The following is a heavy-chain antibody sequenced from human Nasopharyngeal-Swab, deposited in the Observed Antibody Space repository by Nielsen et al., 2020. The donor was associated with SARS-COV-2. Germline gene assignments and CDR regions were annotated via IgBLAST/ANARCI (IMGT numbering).Heavy chain of an antibody. CDR1: GFTFDDYA. Sequence: SLRLSCAASGFTFDDYAMHWVRQAPGKGLGWVSGISWNSGSIGYADSVKGRFTISRDNAKNSLYLQMNSLRAEDTALYYCAKGDGLGATTASFDYWGQGTLVTVSS. CDR2: ISWNSGSI. V-gene: IGHV3-9*01. D-gene: IGHD5-24*01. CDR3: AKGDGLGATTASFDY. J-gene: IGHJ4*02.